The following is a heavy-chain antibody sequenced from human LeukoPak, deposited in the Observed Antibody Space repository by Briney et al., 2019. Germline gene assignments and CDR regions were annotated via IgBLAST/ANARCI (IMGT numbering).Heavy chain of an antibody. V-gene: IGHV3-66*01. J-gene: IGHJ4*02. CDR3: ARESSSGYYLSY. CDR1: GFTVSSNY. CDR2: IYSGGRT. Sequence: PGGSLRLSCAASGFTVSSNYMSWVRQAPGKGLEWVSVIYSGGRTYYADSVKGRFTISRDNPKNTLYLQMNSLRAEDTAVYYCARESSSGYYLSYWGQGTLVTVSS. D-gene: IGHD3-22*01.